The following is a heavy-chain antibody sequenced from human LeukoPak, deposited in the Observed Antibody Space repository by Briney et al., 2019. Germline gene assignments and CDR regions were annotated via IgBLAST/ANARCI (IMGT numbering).Heavy chain of an antibody. Sequence: ASVKVSCKASGYTCTNYGISWVRQAPGQGLEWMGWISTYNGNTNYAQKLQGRVTMTTDTSTSTTYMELRSLRSDDTAVYYCALIPYCTTATCYYFDFWGQGTLVTVSS. CDR3: ALIPYCTTATCYYFDF. J-gene: IGHJ4*02. CDR2: ISTYNGNT. CDR1: GYTCTNYG. V-gene: IGHV1-18*01. D-gene: IGHD2-2*01.